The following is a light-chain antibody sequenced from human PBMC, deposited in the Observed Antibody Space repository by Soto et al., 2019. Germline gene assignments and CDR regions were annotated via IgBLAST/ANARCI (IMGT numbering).Light chain of an antibody. V-gene: IGLV2-8*01. CDR1: SSDVGGYNY. J-gene: IGLJ1*01. Sequence: QYVLTQPPSASGSPGQSVTISCTGTSSDVGGYNYVSWYQQHPGKAPKLMIYDVTKRPSGVPDRFSGSKSGNTASLTVSGLQAEDEADYYCSSYAGTHVVFGTGTKVTVL. CDR2: DVT. CDR3: SSYAGTHVV.